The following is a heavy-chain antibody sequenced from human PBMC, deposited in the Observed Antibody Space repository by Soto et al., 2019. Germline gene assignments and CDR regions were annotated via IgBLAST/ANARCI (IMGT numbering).Heavy chain of an antibody. CDR2: IKSKTDGGTT. J-gene: IGHJ4*02. CDR1: GFTFSNAW. Sequence: GGSLRLSCAASGFTFSNAWMSWVRQAPGKGLEWVGRIKSKTDGGTTDYAAPVKGRFTISRDDSKNTLYLQMNSLKTEDTAVYYCTTLIAPLIWVGELSLYYFDYWGQGTLVTVSS. D-gene: IGHD3-16*02. V-gene: IGHV3-15*01. CDR3: TTLIAPLIWVGELSLYYFDY.